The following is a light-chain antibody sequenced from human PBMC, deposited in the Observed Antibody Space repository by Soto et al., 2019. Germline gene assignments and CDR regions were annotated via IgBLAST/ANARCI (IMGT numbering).Light chain of an antibody. Sequence: QSVLTQPPSASGTPGQRVTISCSGSSSNIEKHYVYWYQQVPGTAPKLLIYRNNQRPSGVPDRFSGSKSGTSASLAISGLRSEEEDDYYGAGGDDRRSVVFGGGTKLTVL. CDR2: RNN. V-gene: IGLV1-47*01. CDR1: SSNIEKHY. J-gene: IGLJ3*02. CDR3: AGGDDRRSVV.